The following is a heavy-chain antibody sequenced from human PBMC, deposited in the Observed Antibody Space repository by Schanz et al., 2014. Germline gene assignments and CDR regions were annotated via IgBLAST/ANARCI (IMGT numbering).Heavy chain of an antibody. CDR1: EYSFTSYS. J-gene: IGHJ4*02. CDR2: INTSSGDT. D-gene: IGHD5-12*01. Sequence: QVHLVQSGAEVKRPGASVKVSCKASEYSFTSYSMHWVRQAPGQRLEWMGWINTSSGDTKYSQNFQGRVTITRDTSASTAYMELSSLRSEDTAVYSCARGIGGYGANNYFDYWGQGTLVTVSS. V-gene: IGHV1-3*04. CDR3: ARGIGGYGANNYFDY.